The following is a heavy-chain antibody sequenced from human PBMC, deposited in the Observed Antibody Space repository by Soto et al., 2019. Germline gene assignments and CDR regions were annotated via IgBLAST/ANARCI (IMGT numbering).Heavy chain of an antibody. D-gene: IGHD2-8*01. J-gene: IGHJ4*02. V-gene: IGHV3-64*01. CDR2: ISSNGRST. CDR1: GFTFSTYA. CDR3: ARDRCTNGVCYAPSDY. Sequence: EVQLVESVGGSAQPGGSLRLSCATSGFTFSTYAMHWVRQAPGKGLEYVSAISSNGRSTYYANSVKGRFTISRDNSKNTLYLQMDSLRAEDMAVYYCARDRCTNGVCYAPSDYWGQGTLVTVSS.